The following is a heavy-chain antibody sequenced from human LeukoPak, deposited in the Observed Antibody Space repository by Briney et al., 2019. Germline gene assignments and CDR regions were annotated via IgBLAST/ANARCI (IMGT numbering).Heavy chain of an antibody. CDR1: GGSISSHY. CDR2: IYYSGST. CDR3: ARDYVRSGYYYWFDP. D-gene: IGHD3-22*01. Sequence: SETLSLTCTVSGGSISSHYWSWIRQPPGKGLEWIGYIYYSGSTNYNPSLKSRVTISVDTSKNQFSLKLSSVTAADTAVYYCARDYVRSGYYYWFDPWGQGTLVTVSS. J-gene: IGHJ5*02. V-gene: IGHV4-59*11.